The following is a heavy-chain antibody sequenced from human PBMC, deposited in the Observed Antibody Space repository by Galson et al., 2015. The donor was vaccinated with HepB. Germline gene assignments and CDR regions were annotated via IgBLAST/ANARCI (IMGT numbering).Heavy chain of an antibody. J-gene: IGHJ1*01. CDR2: ISTYNDNT. V-gene: IGHV1-18*01. D-gene: IGHD6-19*01. CDR3: ARGDSSGCVF. CDR1: GYTFSNYG. Sequence: SVKVSCKASGYTFSNYGISWVRQAPGQGLEWMGWISTYNDNTNYAQKLQGRVTMTTDTSTSTAYMELSRLRSDDTAVYYCARGDSSGCVFWGQGTLVTVSS.